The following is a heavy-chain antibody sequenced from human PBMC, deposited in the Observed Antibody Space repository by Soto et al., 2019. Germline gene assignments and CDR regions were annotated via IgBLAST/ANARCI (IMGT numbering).Heavy chain of an antibody. V-gene: IGHV3-30*18. Sequence: QVQLVESGGGVVQPGWSLRLSCAAYGFTFSSYGMHWVRQAPGKGLEWVAVISYDGSNKYYADSVKGRFTISRDNSKNTLYLQMNSLRAEDTAVYYCAKDTMITFGGVIVIGGFDYWGQGTLVTVSS. CDR3: AKDTMITFGGVIVIGGFDY. D-gene: IGHD3-16*02. J-gene: IGHJ4*02. CDR1: GFTFSSYG. CDR2: ISYDGSNK.